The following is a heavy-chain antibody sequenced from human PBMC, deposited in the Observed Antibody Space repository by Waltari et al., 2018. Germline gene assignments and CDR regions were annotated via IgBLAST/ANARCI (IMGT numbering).Heavy chain of an antibody. CDR2: ISGSGGST. V-gene: IGHV3-23*01. CDR3: AKARGAGSHSAYYFDS. J-gene: IGHJ4*02. CDR1: GFSFSTYA. D-gene: IGHD3-10*01. Sequence: EVQLLESGGGLVKPGGSLRLSCAASGFSFSTYAMSWVRQAPGKGLEWVSLISGSGGSTYYAKSVKGRFTTLKDHSKSTLHLEMNSLRAEDTAVYYCAKARGAGSHSAYYFDSWGQGTLVTVSS.